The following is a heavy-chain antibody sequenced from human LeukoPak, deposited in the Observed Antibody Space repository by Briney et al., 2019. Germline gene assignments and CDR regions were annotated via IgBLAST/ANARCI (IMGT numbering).Heavy chain of an antibody. CDR1: GGSISSYY. D-gene: IGHD1-14*01. Sequence: PSETLSLTCTVSGGSISSYYWSWIRQPPGKGLEWIGYIYYSGSTNYNPSLKSRVTISVDTSKNQFSLKLSSVTAADTAVYYCARVDTGNYYYGMDVWDQGTTVTVSS. V-gene: IGHV4-59*01. CDR2: IYYSGST. CDR3: ARVDTGNYYYGMDV. J-gene: IGHJ6*02.